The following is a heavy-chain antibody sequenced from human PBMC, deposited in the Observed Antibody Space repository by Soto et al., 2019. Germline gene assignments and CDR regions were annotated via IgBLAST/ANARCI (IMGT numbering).Heavy chain of an antibody. CDR3: AREGWLRSLDY. D-gene: IGHD5-12*01. CDR2: ISYDGSNK. Sequence: QVQLVESGGGVVQPGRSLRLSCAASGFTFSSYAMQWVRQAPGKGLEWVAVISYDGSNKYYADSVKGRFTISRDNSKNTLYLQMNSLRAEDTAVYYCAREGWLRSLDYWGQGTLVTVSS. CDR1: GFTFSSYA. J-gene: IGHJ4*02. V-gene: IGHV3-30-3*01.